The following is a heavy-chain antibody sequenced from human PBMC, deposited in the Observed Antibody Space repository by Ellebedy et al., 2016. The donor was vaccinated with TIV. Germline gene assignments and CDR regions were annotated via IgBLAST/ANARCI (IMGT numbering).Heavy chain of an antibody. V-gene: IGHV4-59*13. Sequence: SETLSLTXAVSGGSISSDYWSWIRQPPGKGLETIGYIYYTGYPNYNASLKSRVTMSIDTSKRQFSLRLTSVTAADTAVYYCARHQWHYGADVWGQGTMVTVSS. D-gene: IGHD4-17*01. J-gene: IGHJ3*01. CDR3: ARHQWHYGADV. CDR2: IYYTGYP. CDR1: GGSISSDY.